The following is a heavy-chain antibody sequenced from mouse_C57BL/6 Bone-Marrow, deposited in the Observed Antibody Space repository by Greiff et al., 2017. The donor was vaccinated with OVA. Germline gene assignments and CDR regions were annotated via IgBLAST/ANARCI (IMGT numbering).Heavy chain of an antibody. V-gene: IGHV5-15*01. J-gene: IGHJ3*01. D-gene: IGHD2-3*01. CDR2: ISNLAYSI. CDR1: GFTFSDYG. Sequence: EVKLMESGGGLVQPGGSLKLSCAASGFTFSDYGMAWVRQAPRKGPEWVAFISNLAYSIYYADTVTGRFTISRENAKNTLYLEMSSLRSEDTAMYYCARHGYYPYWGQGTLVTVSA. CDR3: ARHGYYPY.